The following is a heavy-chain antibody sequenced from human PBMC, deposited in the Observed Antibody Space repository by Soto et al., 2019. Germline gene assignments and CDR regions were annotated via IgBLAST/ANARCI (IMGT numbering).Heavy chain of an antibody. V-gene: IGHV1-8*01. J-gene: IGHJ5*02. CDR2: MNPNSGNT. D-gene: IGHD3-10*01. CDR1: GYTFTSYD. CDR3: ARGKSPMVREVIKYTWFAP. Sequence: ASVKVSCKASGYTFTSYDINWVRQATGQGLEWMGWMNPNSGNTGYAQKFQGRVTMTRNTSISTAYMELSSLRSEDTAVYYCARGKSPMVREVIKYTWFAPWGQGTLGTSPQ.